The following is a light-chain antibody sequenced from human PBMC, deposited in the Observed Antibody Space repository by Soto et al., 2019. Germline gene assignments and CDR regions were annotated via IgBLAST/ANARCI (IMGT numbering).Light chain of an antibody. CDR2: GAS. CDR1: QSVPSDW. CDR3: QQYGNFPYT. Sequence: EIVLTQSPGTLSLSPGERATLSCRASQSVPSDWLAWYRHKPGQAPRLLIYGASSRATGVADRVSGSWSGTDFTLTINRLEPEDFAVYYCQQYGNFPYTFGQGTKLEIK. J-gene: IGKJ2*01. V-gene: IGKV3-20*01.